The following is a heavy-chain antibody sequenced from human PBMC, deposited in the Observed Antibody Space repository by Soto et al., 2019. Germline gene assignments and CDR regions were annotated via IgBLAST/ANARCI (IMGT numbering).Heavy chain of an antibody. CDR2: ISGSGGST. CDR3: AKAIAAAGTWDY. D-gene: IGHD6-13*01. J-gene: IGHJ4*02. V-gene: IGHV3-23*01. CDR1: GFTFSSYA. Sequence: VQLLESGGGLVQHGGSLRLSCAASGFTFSSYAMSWVRQAPGKGLEWVSAISGSGGSTYYADSVKGRFTISRDNSKNTLYLQMNSLRAEDTAVYYCAKAIAAAGTWDYWGQGTLVTVSS.